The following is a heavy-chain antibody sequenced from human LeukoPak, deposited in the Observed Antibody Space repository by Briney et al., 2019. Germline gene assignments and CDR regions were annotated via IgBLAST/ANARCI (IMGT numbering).Heavy chain of an antibody. CDR3: ARSDYYGTFQH. D-gene: IGHD4-17*01. CDR2: INHSGST. V-gene: IGHV4-34*01. Sequence: SETLSLTCAVYGGSFSGYYWSWIRQPPGKGLEWIGEINHSGSTNYSPSLKSRVTISVDTTKKKFSLKLNSVTAADTAVFYCARSDYYGTFQHWGQGTLVTVSS. J-gene: IGHJ1*01. CDR1: GGSFSGYY.